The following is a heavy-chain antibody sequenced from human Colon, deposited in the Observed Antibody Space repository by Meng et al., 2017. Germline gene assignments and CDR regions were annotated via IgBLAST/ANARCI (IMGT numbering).Heavy chain of an antibody. CDR1: GYSLSGYY. CDR3: ARDGDSSNWYEIEY. V-gene: IGHV1-2*06. D-gene: IGHD6-13*01. J-gene: IGHJ4*02. CDR2: INADSGGT. Sequence: QGQLVKSGGEVKKPGASVKVSCKASGYSLSGYYMHWVRQVPGQGLEWMGRINADSGGTNYAEKFQGRVTLTRDTSINTAYMEVTSLRSDDTAVYYCARDGDSSNWYEIEYWGQGTLVTVSS.